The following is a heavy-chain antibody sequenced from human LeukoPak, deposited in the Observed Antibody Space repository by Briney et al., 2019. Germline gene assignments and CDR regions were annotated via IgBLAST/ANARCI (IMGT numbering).Heavy chain of an antibody. Sequence: SETLSLTCAVYGGSFGGYYWSWIRQPPGKGLEWIGEINHSGSTNYNPSLKSRVTISVDTSKNQFSLKLSSVTAADTAVYYCARGYGEYYSDYWGQGTLVTVSS. J-gene: IGHJ4*02. V-gene: IGHV4-34*01. CDR2: INHSGST. CDR1: GGSFGGYY. CDR3: ARGYGEYYSDY. D-gene: IGHD3-10*01.